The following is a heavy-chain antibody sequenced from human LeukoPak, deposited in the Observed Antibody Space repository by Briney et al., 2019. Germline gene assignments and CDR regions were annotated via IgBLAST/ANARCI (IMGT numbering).Heavy chain of an antibody. D-gene: IGHD6-6*01. CDR3: ATSYSRSSVYFYYGLDF. CDR2: IYPGDSDT. J-gene: IGHJ6*02. V-gene: IGHV5-51*01. CDR1: GYSFTTYW. Sequence: GESLKISCKGSGYSFTTYWIGWVRQMPGKGLEWMGIIYPGDSDTRYSPSFQGQVTISADKSISTAFLQWSSLKASDIAMYYCATSYSRSSVYFYYGLDFWGQGTTVTVSS.